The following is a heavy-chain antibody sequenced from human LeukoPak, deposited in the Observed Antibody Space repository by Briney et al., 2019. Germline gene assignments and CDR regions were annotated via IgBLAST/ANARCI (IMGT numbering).Heavy chain of an antibody. J-gene: IGHJ6*03. V-gene: IGHV4-38-2*02. CDR3: AREGGVLWFGELYYYMDV. CDR1: GYSISSGYY. D-gene: IGHD3-10*01. CDR2: IYHSGST. Sequence: ASETLSLTCTVSGYSISSGYYWGWIRQPPGKGLEWIGSIYHSGSTYYNPSLKSRVTISVDTSKNQFSLKLSSVTAADTAVYYCAREGGVLWFGELYYYMDVWGKGTTVTISS.